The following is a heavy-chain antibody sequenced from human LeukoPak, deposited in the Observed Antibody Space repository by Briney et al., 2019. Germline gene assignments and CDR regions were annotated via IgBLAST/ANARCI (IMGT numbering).Heavy chain of an antibody. D-gene: IGHD4-11*01. J-gene: IGHJ4*02. CDR1: GFTFSIYW. CDR2: ISSSSTYI. CDR3: ARGLQYHEPLYFDS. Sequence: GGSLRLSCAASGFTFSIYWMHWVRQAPGKGLVWVSSISSSSTYISYPDSVKGRSTISRDNAKNSLYLQMNSLRDEDSAVYYCARGLQYHEPLYFDSWGQGTLVTVSS. V-gene: IGHV3-21*01.